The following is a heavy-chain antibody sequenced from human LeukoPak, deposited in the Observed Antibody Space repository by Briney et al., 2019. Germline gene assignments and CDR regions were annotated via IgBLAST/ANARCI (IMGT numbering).Heavy chain of an antibody. CDR3: ARDNKYYYGSGYDY. Sequence: ASVKVSCKASGYTFTGYYMHWVRQAPGQGLEWIGWISAYNGNTNYAQKLQGRVTMTTDTSTSTAYMELRSLRSDDTAVYYCARDNKYYYGSGYDYWGQGTLVTVSS. V-gene: IGHV1-18*04. CDR1: GYTFTGYY. D-gene: IGHD3-10*01. CDR2: ISAYNGNT. J-gene: IGHJ4*02.